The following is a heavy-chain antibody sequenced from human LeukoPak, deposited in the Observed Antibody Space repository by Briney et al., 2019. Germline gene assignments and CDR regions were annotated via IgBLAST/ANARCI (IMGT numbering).Heavy chain of an antibody. CDR2: ISAYNGNT. D-gene: IGHD3-10*01. V-gene: IGHV1-18*04. CDR3: ARVPLEATMVRGVIPNWFDP. CDR1: DYTFTSYG. J-gene: IGHJ5*02. Sequence: ASVKVSCKASDYTFTSYGISWVRQAPGQGLEWMGWISAYNGNTNYAQKLQGRVTMTTDTSTSTAYMELRSLRSDDTAVYYCARVPLEATMVRGVIPNWFDPWGQGTLVTVSS.